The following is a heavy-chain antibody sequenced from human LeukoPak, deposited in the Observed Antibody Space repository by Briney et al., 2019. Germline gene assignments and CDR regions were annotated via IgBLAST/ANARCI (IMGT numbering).Heavy chain of an antibody. J-gene: IGHJ6*02. D-gene: IGHD6-13*01. CDR3: ARVRAAAGFYYGMDV. CDR2: ISSSSSYI. Sequence: GGSLRLSCTASGFIFGSYSMNWVRQAPGKGLEWVSSISSSSSYISYADSVKGRFTISRDNAKNSLYLQMNSLRAEDTALYYCARVRAAAGFYYGMDVWGQGTTVTVSS. V-gene: IGHV3-21*01. CDR1: GFIFGSYS.